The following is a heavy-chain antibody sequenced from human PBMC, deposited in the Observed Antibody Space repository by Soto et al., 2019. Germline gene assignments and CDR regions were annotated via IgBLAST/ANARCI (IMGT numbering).Heavy chain of an antibody. CDR1: GFSLSTSGVD. CDR2: IYWVDDK. D-gene: IGHD6-6*01. J-gene: IGHJ4*02. V-gene: IGHV2-5*02. Sequence: QITLKESGPTLVKPTQTLTLTCTFSGFSLSTSGVDVGWIRQPPGKALEWLALIYWVDDKRYSPSLKSRLTITKDTSKNQVVLTMTNMDPLDTATYYCAHRRPYSNSPEYFFDSWGQGTLVTVSS. CDR3: AHRRPYSNSPEYFFDS.